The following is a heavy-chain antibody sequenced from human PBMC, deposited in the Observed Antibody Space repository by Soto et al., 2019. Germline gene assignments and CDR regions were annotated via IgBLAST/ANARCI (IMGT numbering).Heavy chain of an antibody. Sequence: QVQLVESGGGVVQPGRSLRLSCAASGFTFSSYGMHWVRQAPGKGLEWVAVISHDGSNKFYADSVKGRFTISRDNSEKTLNGQLNSRMPEETAVSYFATRRESRSGNTPGYYSCIYVWAEGTRVSAPS. V-gene: IGHV3-30*03. CDR3: ATRRESRSGNTPGYYSCIYV. D-gene: IGHD1-26*01. CDR1: GFTFSSYG. CDR2: ISHDGSNK. J-gene: IGHJ6*04.